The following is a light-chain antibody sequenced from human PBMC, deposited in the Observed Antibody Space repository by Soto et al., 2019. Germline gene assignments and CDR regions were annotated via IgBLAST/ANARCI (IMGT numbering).Light chain of an antibody. CDR1: QTVRNNY. CDR3: QQFSSYPLT. J-gene: IGKJ4*01. Sequence: EFVLTQSPGTLSLSPGERATLSCRASQTVRNNYLAWYQQKPGQAPRLLIYDASSMATGIPDRFSGGGSGTDFTLAISRLEPEDLAVYYCQQFSSYPLTFGGGTKVESK. V-gene: IGKV3-20*01. CDR2: DAS.